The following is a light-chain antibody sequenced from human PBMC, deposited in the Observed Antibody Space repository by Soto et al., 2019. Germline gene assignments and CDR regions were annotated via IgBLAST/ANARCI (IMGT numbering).Light chain of an antibody. CDR3: QQAYSFPIT. J-gene: IGKJ5*01. CDR2: DAS. CDR1: QGISSC. Sequence: DVQMTQSPSSVSASVGDRVTITCRASQGISSCLAWYQQKPGKAPKFLIYDASILQSGVPSRFSGSGSGTDFTLTISDLQPEDFATYYCQQAYSFPITFGQGTRLEIK. V-gene: IGKV1-12*01.